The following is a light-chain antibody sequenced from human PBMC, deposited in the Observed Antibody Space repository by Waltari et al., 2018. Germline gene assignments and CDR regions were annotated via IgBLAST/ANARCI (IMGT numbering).Light chain of an antibody. J-gene: IGLJ3*02. V-gene: IGLV4-69*01. CDR2: VNSDCSH. Sequence: QLVLTQAPSASASLGASVKLTCTLCSGNSSNVVAWPQPQPEKGPRYLMTVNSDCSHSKGDHIRDCFSGYSAGALRYLTSSGPQSVDEADYSCQTGGHGTRVFGVGIKLTVL. CDR3: QTGGHGTRV. CDR1: SGNSSNV.